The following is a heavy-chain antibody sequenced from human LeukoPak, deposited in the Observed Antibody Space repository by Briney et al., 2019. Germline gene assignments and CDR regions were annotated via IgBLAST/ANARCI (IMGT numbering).Heavy chain of an antibody. V-gene: IGHV1-2*02. CDR1: GYTLTGYY. CDR2: INPNSGGT. Sequence: ASVKVSCKASGYTLTGYYMHWVRQAPGQGLEWMGWINPNSGGTNYARKFQGRVTMTRDTSISTAYMELSRLRSDDTAVYYCASGVLLGVPDAFDIWGQGTMVTVSS. CDR3: ASGVLLGVPDAFDI. J-gene: IGHJ3*02. D-gene: IGHD2-8*01.